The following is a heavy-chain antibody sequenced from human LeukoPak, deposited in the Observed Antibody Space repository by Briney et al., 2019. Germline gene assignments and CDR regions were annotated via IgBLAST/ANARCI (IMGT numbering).Heavy chain of an antibody. J-gene: IGHJ4*02. CDR1: GGTFSSYA. D-gene: IGHD3-22*01. V-gene: IGHV1-69*05. CDR2: IIPIFGTA. Sequence: SVKVSCKASGGTFSSYAISWVRQAPGQGLEWMGGIIPIFGTANYAQKFQGRVTITTDESTSTAYMELSSLRSEDTAVYYCASSSGIRTNKFDYWGQGTLVTVSS. CDR3: ASSSGIRTNKFDY.